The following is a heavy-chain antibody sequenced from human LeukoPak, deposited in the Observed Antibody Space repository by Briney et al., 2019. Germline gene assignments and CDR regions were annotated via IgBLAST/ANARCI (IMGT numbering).Heavy chain of an antibody. J-gene: IGHJ4*02. CDR2: IYYSAST. CDR1: GGSISSYY. V-gene: IGHV4-59*12. Sequence: SETLSLTCTVSGGSISSYYWSWIRQPPGKGLEWIGYIYYSASTNYNPSLKSRVTISVDTSKNQFSLKLSPVTAEATAVYYCARVGADGSGFLFDYWGQGTLVTVSS. CDR3: ARVGADGSGFLFDY. D-gene: IGHD3-10*01.